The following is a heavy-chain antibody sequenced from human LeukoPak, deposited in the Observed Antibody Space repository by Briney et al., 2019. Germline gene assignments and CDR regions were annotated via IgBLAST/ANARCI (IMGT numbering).Heavy chain of an antibody. Sequence: GGSRRLSCVASGFYFSAYLMSWVRQAPGKGLEWVANIKQDGSQEFYLGSVKGRFTISRDNGNSSLYLHMSRLRVEDTAVYYCARDLKGFNLWGQGALVTVSS. CDR3: ARDLKGFNL. V-gene: IGHV3-7*04. J-gene: IGHJ5*02. CDR1: GFYFSAYL. CDR2: IKQDGSQE.